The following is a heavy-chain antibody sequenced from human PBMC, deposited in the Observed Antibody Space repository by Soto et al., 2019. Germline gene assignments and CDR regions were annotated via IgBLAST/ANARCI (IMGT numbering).Heavy chain of an antibody. J-gene: IGHJ4*02. CDR2: IIPIFGTA. CDR3: AIDGYNPGDY. Sequence: SVKVSCKASGGTFSIYAISWVRQAPGQGLEWMGGIIPIFGTANYAQKFQGRVTITADESTSTGYMEMSSLKSEDPAVYYCAIDGYNPGDYWGQGTLVTVSS. D-gene: IGHD5-12*01. CDR1: GGTFSIYA. V-gene: IGHV1-69*13.